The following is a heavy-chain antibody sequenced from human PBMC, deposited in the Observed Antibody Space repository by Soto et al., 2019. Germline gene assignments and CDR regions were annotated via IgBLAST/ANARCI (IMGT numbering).Heavy chain of an antibody. J-gene: IGHJ5*02. Sequence: PGGSLRLSCVASGFTFSSYAMGWVRQAPGKGLEWVSAISANGASIQHADSVKGRFSVSRDNAKNTVYLQMDNLRTEDSAVYYCAKDRYYDTPGWFDPWGQGSRVTVSS. CDR2: ISANGASI. V-gene: IGHV3-23*01. D-gene: IGHD3-22*01. CDR1: GFTFSSYA. CDR3: AKDRYYDTPGWFDP.